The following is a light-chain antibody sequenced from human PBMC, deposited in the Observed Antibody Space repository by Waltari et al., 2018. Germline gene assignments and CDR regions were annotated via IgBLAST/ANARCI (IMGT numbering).Light chain of an antibody. CDR2: RNI. J-gene: IGLJ1*01. V-gene: IGLV1-47*01. Sequence: QSVLTQPPSASATPGQRVTISCSGSRPNPGSNFLSWSQQFPQTAPKLLIYRNIERPSGVPERFSASKSGTSASLVISGVRSEDEAIYYCASWDDSHYVFGPGTTVTVL. CDR1: RPNPGSNF. CDR3: ASWDDSHYV.